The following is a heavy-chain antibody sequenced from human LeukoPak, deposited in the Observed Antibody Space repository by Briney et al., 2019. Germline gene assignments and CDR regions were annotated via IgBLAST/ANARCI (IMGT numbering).Heavy chain of an antibody. CDR3: ARIRQWVSHDAFDI. D-gene: IGHD6-19*01. CDR1: GGTFSSYV. J-gene: IGHJ3*02. Sequence: SVKVSCKASGGTFSSYVISWVRQAPGQGLEWMGGIFPIFGTANYAQNFQGRVTMTADKSTSTAYMELSSLRSDDTAVYYCARIRQWVSHDAFDIWGQGTMVTVSS. V-gene: IGHV1-69*06. CDR2: IFPIFGTA.